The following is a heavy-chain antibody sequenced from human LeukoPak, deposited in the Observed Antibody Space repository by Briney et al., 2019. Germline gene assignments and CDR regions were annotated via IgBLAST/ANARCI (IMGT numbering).Heavy chain of an antibody. CDR2: INRSGSA. V-gene: IGHV4-34*01. CDR3: ARGRRAAAYYYYYYYMDV. Sequence: SETLSLTCDVYGGSFRGYYWSWIRQPPGKGLEWIGEINRSGSANYNPSLKSRVTISVDTSKNQFSLKLSSVTAADTAVYYCARGRRAAAYYYYYYYMDVWGKGTTVTVSS. D-gene: IGHD6-25*01. CDR1: GGSFRGYY. J-gene: IGHJ6*03.